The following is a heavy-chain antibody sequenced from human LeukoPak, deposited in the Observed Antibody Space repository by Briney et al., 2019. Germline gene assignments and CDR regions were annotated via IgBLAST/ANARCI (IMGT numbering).Heavy chain of an antibody. D-gene: IGHD3-3*01. V-gene: IGHV4-59*08. J-gene: IGHJ4*02. CDR1: GGSISSYY. Sequence: PSETLSLTCTVSGGSISSYYWSWIRQPPGKGLEWIGYIYYSGSTSYNPSLKSRISISVDTSKNQFSLKLSPVTAADTAVYYCARPTSEDYFDYWGQGTLVTVSS. CDR3: ARPTSEDYFDY. CDR2: IYYSGST.